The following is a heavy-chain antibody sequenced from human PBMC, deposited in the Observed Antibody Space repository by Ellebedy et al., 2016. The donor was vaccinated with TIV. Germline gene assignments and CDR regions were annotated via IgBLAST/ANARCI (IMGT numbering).Heavy chain of an antibody. CDR1: GYSFTSYW. D-gene: IGHD4-17*01. V-gene: IGHV5-51*01. Sequence: GESLKISXKGSGYSFTSYWIGWVRQMPGKGLEWMGLIYPGASETRYSPSFQGQVTISVDKSISTAYLQWSSLKASDTAMYYCARHGSGGIIFPFYGDYSGHWFDPWGQGTLVTVSS. J-gene: IGHJ5*02. CDR3: ARHGSGGIIFPFYGDYSGHWFDP. CDR2: IYPGASET.